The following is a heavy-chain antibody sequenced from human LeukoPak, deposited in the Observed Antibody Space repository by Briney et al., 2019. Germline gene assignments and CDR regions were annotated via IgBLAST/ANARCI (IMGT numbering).Heavy chain of an antibody. CDR2: ISSSSSNI. D-gene: IGHD3-22*01. J-gene: IGHJ1*01. CDR3: ARWGYYDSSDQH. Sequence: KPGGSLRLFCAASGFTFNTYSMNWVRQAPGKGLEWVSSISSSSSNIQYEDSVKGRFTVSRDNAKNSLYLQMNSLRAEDTAVYYCARWGYYDSSDQHWGQGTLVTVSS. V-gene: IGHV3-21*01. CDR1: GFTFNTYS.